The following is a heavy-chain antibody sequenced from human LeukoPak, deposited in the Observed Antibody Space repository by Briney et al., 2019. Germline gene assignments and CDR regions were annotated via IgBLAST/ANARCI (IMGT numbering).Heavy chain of an antibody. CDR2: MNPNSGNT. D-gene: IGHD3-22*01. Sequence: ASVKVSCKASGYTFSAYDINWVRQATGQGLEWMGWMNPNSGNTGFAQKFQGRVTMTRDTSINTAYMELSNLRSEDTAVYYCARVSQTPAYYYTSGYYYHGYWGQGTRVTVSS. CDR3: ARVSQTPAYYYTSGYYYHGY. V-gene: IGHV1-8*01. J-gene: IGHJ4*02. CDR1: GYTFSAYD.